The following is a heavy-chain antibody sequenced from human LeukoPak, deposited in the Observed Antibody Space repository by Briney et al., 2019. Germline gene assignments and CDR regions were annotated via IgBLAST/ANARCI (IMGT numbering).Heavy chain of an antibody. CDR1: GFTFSSYW. CDR3: AREYSYAIYYYYLGV. Sequence: GGSLRLSCAASGFTFSSYWMSWVRQAPGKGLEWVANIKQDGSEKYYVDSVKGRFTISRDNAKNSLYLQMNSLRAEDTAGEYCAREYSYAIYYYYLGVWRKGTTVTVS. V-gene: IGHV3-7*01. J-gene: IGHJ6*03. CDR2: IKQDGSEK. D-gene: IGHD5-18*01.